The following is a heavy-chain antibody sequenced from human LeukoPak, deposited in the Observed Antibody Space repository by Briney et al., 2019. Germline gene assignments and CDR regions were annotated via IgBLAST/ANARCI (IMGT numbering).Heavy chain of an antibody. CDR2: IYSGGST. V-gene: IGHV3-53*01. J-gene: IGHJ5*02. CDR3: ARALMVRGVISWFDP. CDR1: GFTVSSNY. Sequence: GGSLRLSCAASGFTVSSNYMSWVRQAPGKGLEWVSAIYSGGSTYYADSVKGRFTISRDNSKNTLYLQMNSLRAEDTAVYYCARALMVRGVISWFDPWGQGTLVTVSS. D-gene: IGHD3-10*01.